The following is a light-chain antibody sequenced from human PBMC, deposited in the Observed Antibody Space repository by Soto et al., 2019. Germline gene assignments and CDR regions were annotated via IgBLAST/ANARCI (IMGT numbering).Light chain of an antibody. CDR1: QSVGTY. Sequence: EIVFTQSPATLSFSPGERAILSCRASQSVGTYLAWYQQKPGQAPRLLIYDASNRATGIPARFGGSGSGTDFTLTINSLEPEDFAVYYCQQRSNWPGTFGPGTKVDSK. CDR3: QQRSNWPGT. CDR2: DAS. V-gene: IGKV3-11*01. J-gene: IGKJ3*01.